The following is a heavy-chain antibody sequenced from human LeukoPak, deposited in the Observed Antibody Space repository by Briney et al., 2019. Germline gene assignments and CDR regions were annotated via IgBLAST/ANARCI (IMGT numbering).Heavy chain of an antibody. CDR2: ISSSSSTI. D-gene: IGHD3-3*01. J-gene: IGHJ4*02. CDR3: AREWTYYYFFDRAH. Sequence: PGGSLRLSCAASGFTFSSYSMNWVRQAPGKGLEWGSYISSSSSTIYYADSVKGRFTISRDNAKNSLYLQMNSLRAEDTAVYYCAREWTYYYFFDRAHWGQGTLVSVSS. V-gene: IGHV3-48*01. CDR1: GFTFSSYS.